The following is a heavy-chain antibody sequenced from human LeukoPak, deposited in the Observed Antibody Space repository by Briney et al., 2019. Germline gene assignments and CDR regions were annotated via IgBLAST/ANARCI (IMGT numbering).Heavy chain of an antibody. V-gene: IGHV4-59*12. D-gene: IGHD4-17*01. Sequence: SETLSLTCTVSAGSISSYYWSWIRQPPGKGLEWIGSIYHSGSTYYNPSLKSRVTISVDTSKNQFSLKLSSVTAADTVVYYCAREMTTERVPDYWGQGTLVTVSS. CDR3: AREMTTERVPDY. J-gene: IGHJ4*02. CDR1: AGSISSYY. CDR2: IYHSGST.